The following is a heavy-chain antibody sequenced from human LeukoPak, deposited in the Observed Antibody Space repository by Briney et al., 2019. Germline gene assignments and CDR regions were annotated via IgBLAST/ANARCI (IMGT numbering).Heavy chain of an antibody. J-gene: IGHJ3*02. CDR2: IYYSGST. V-gene: IGHV4-59*01. CDR3: ARGGIYDSSGYYPEDAFDI. Sequence: SETLSLTCSVSDDSITMYYWTWIRQPPGKGLEWIGYIYYSGSTNYNPSLKSRVTISVDTSKNQFSLKLSSVTAADTAVYYCARGGIYDSSGYYPEDAFDIWGQGTMVTVSS. D-gene: IGHD3-22*01. CDR1: DDSITMYY.